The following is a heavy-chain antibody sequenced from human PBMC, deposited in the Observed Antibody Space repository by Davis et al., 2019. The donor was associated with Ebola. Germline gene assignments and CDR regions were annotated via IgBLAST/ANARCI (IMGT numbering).Heavy chain of an antibody. J-gene: IGHJ3*02. D-gene: IGHD3-22*01. CDR2: INPITGGT. CDR1: GYRFTSYY. CDR3: AREGGRYYDSSGYVFDI. Sequence: VKVSRKASGYRFTSYYMHWVRQAPGQGLEWMGIINPITGGTSYAQNFQVRVNMTRDTSTSTVYMELSSLRSEDTAVYYCAREGGRYYDSSGYVFDIWGQGTMVKVSS. V-gene: IGHV1-46*01.